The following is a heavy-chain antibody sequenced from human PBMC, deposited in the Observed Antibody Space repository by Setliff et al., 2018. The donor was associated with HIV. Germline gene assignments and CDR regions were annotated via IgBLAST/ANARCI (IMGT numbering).Heavy chain of an antibody. CDR2: VIPIFGIA. D-gene: IGHD3-16*01. V-gene: IGHV1-69*10. Sequence: EASVKVSCKASGGTFSNYAISWVRQAPGQGLEWMGGVIPIFGIANYAQKFQGRVAMTADKSTSTAYMELSSLRSDDTAVYYCARDDGGYNYAEAFDVWGQGTMVTVSS. J-gene: IGHJ3*01. CDR1: GGTFSNYA. CDR3: ARDDGGYNYAEAFDV.